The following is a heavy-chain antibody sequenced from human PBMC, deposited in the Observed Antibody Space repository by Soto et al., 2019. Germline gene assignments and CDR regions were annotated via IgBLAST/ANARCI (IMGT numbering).Heavy chain of an antibody. V-gene: IGHV4-39*07. CDR2: VYYRGRS. Sequence: SETLFLTCTVSGGSVTNSSYYWGWIRQSPGKGLEWIGSVYYRGRSYSKSSVKSRVTISVDTSKNQFSLKLSSVTAADTAVYYCAREKGYISGPKNFDYWGQGTLVTVSS. J-gene: IGHJ4*02. CDR3: AREKGYISGPKNFDY. D-gene: IGHD5-12*01. CDR1: GGSVTNSSYY.